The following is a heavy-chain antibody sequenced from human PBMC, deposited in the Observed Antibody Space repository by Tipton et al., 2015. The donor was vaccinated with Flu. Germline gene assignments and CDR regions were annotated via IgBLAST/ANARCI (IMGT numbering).Heavy chain of an antibody. J-gene: IGHJ4*02. CDR1: GGSFSGYY. CDR2: INHSGST. V-gene: IGHV4-34*01. Sequence: TLSLTCAVYGGSFSGYYWSWIRQPPGKGLEWIGEINHSGSTNYNPSLKSRVTISVDTSKNQFSLKLSSLTAADTAVYYCARLLRMVAFDYWGQGTLVTVSS. CDR3: ARLLRMVAFDY. D-gene: IGHD2-8*01.